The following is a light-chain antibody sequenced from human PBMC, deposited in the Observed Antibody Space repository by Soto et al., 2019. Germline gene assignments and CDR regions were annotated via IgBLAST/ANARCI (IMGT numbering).Light chain of an antibody. Sequence: DIQMTQSPSSQSASVGDRVTITCRASQSINTYLNWYQYKPGKAPKVLIYVASNLQSGVPSRFSGGGSGTDFSLTISSLQLEDFATYYCQQTYRAPLTFGGGTIVEIK. CDR1: QSINTY. CDR2: VAS. V-gene: IGKV1-39*01. CDR3: QQTYRAPLT. J-gene: IGKJ4*01.